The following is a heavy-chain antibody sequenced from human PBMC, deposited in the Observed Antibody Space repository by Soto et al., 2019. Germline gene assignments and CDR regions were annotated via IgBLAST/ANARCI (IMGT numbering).Heavy chain of an antibody. CDR2: INSDGSTT. V-gene: IGHV3-74*01. CDR1: GFTVPNSC. D-gene: IGHD2-2*01. Sequence: AGSLRLSCAASGFTVPNSCMHWFRQAAGKWVVGVSAINSDGSTTSHVDYVKGPFTIARDNAKFSLYLQMSSLRAKDTAVYYGARPQYLPDDVFDVWGRGTVVTVSS. CDR3: ARPQYLPDDVFDV. J-gene: IGHJ3*01.